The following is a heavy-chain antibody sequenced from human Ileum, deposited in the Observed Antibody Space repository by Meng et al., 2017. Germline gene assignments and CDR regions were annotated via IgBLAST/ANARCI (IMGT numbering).Heavy chain of an antibody. V-gene: IGHV3-11*01. CDR3: ARGILVAGKFDK. CDR1: GFAFTDYY. J-gene: IGHJ4*02. D-gene: IGHD6-19*01. Sequence: QVQLVESGGGLVKPGVSLRLSCAASGFAFTDYYMSWIRQAPGKGLEWVSYISSSSGTIYYADSVKGRFTISRDNAKNSLYLQMNSLRAEDTAMYYCARGILVAGKFDKWGQGTLVTVSS. CDR2: ISSSSGTI.